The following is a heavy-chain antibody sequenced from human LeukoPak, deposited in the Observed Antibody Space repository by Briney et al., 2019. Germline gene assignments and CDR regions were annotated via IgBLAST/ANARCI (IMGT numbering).Heavy chain of an antibody. CDR1: GFTFSDYG. Sequence: GGSLRLSCAGSGFTFSDYGMSWVRQAPGKGLEWVSGIGATGVSTFYGDSVKGRFTMSRDNSKNTLYLRMDSLRAEDTAVYYCAKDQGGYSAYGHLDYWGQGTLVTVSS. CDR2: IGATGVST. J-gene: IGHJ4*02. V-gene: IGHV3-23*01. CDR3: AKDQGGYSAYGHLDY. D-gene: IGHD5-12*01.